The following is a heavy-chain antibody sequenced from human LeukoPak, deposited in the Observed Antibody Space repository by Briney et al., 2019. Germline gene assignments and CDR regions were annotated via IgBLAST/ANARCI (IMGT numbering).Heavy chain of an antibody. CDR2: ISSSGSTI. V-gene: IGHV3-48*03. J-gene: IGHJ6*03. D-gene: IGHD6-19*01. Sequence: GGSLRLSCAASGFTFSSYEMNWVRQAPGKGLEWVSYISSSGSTIYYADSVKGRFTISRDNAKNSLYLQMNSLRAEDTAVYYCARDGSGWYGQTFYYYYYMDVWGKGTTVTIPS. CDR1: GFTFSSYE. CDR3: ARDGSGWYGQTFYYYYYMDV.